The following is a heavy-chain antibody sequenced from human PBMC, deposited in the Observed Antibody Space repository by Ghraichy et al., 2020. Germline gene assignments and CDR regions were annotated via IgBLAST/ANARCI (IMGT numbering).Heavy chain of an antibody. CDR3: ARLLGGSWYYYYYMDV. CDR1: GGNFDSHG. V-gene: IGHV1-69*06. CDR2: TIPISDAG. J-gene: IGHJ6*03. Sequence: SVKVSCKASGGNFDSHGFAWVRQAPGQGLEWVGSTIPISDAGDTAQKFQGRVTITADKSTYTAYVELRSLRSDDTAVYYSARLLGGSWYYYYYMDVWGTGTTVTVSS. D-gene: IGHD6-13*01.